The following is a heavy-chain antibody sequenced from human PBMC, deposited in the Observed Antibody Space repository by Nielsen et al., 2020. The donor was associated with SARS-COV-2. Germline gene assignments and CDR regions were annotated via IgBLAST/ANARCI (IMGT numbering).Heavy chain of an antibody. CDR3: ARDRSITSRHYSYFYFMDV. Sequence: SVKVSCKASGGTFSSYAISWVRQAPGQGLEWMGRIIPILGIANYAQKFQGRVTITADKSTSTAYMELSSLRSEDTAVYYCARDRSITSRHYSYFYFMDVWGQGTTVTVSS. D-gene: IGHD2-2*01. CDR1: GGTFSSYA. CDR2: IIPILGIA. J-gene: IGHJ6*02. V-gene: IGHV1-69*04.